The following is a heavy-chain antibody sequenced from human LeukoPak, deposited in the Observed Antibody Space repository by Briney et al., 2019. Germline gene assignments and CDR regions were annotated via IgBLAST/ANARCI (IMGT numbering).Heavy chain of an antibody. CDR1: GGSISSYY. V-gene: IGHV4-59*08. CDR3: ARALNYDSSGDY. J-gene: IGHJ4*02. D-gene: IGHD3-22*01. Sequence: PSETLSLTCTVSGGSISSYYWSWIRQPPGKGLEWIGYIYDSVFTKYNPSLKSRVTISVDTSKSQFSLRLSSVTAADTAVYYCARALNYDSSGDYWGQGTLVTVSS. CDR2: IYDSVFT.